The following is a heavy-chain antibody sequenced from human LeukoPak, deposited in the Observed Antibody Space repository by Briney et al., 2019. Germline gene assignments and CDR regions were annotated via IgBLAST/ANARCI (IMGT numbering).Heavy chain of an antibody. J-gene: IGHJ4*02. V-gene: IGHV3-23*01. D-gene: IGHD3-22*01. CDR1: GFTFSSYA. CDR3: AKTYDSSAYYHSDY. Sequence: GGSLRLSCAASGFTFSSYAMSWVRQAPEKGLEWVSAISGTGGSTYYADSVKGRFTISRDNSKNTLYLQMNSLRAEDTAVYYCAKTYDSSAYYHSDYWGQGTLVTVSS. CDR2: ISGTGGST.